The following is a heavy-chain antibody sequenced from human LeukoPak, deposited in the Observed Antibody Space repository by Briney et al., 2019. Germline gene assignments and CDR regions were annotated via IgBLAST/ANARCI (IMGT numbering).Heavy chain of an antibody. CDR2: IIWNSGSI. J-gene: IGHJ3*02. CDR3: AKDINAVGATTAAFDI. Sequence: PGRSLRLSCAASGFTFDDYPMHWARQAPGKARDGVSGIIWNSGSIGYADSVKGRFTISRDNAKNSLYLQMNSLRAEDTALYYCAKDINAVGATTAAFDIWGQGTMVTVSS. D-gene: IGHD1-26*01. CDR1: GFTFDDYP. V-gene: IGHV3-9*01.